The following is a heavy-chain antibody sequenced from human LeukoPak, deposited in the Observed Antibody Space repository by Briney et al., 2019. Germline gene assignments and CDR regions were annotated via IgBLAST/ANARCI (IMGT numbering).Heavy chain of an antibody. CDR1: GGSLINYY. CDR2: IQYSGGA. V-gene: IGHV4-59*12. J-gene: IGHJ6*03. CDR3: ARGHSTYYYYYYMDV. D-gene: IGHD2-2*01. Sequence: SETLSLTCTVSGGSLINYYWSWVRQSPGNGLEWIAYIQYSGGADSNPSLASRVTISVDTSKNQFSLGLNSVTAADTAVYYCARGHSTYYYYYYMDVWGKGTTVTVSS.